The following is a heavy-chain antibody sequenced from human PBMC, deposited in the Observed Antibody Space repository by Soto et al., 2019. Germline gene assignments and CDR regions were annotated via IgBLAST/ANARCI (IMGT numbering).Heavy chain of an antibody. J-gene: IGHJ6*02. V-gene: IGHV1-18*01. Sequence: QVHLVQSGVEVKKPGASVKVSCKASGFTFSSHGFSWVRQAPGQGLEWMGWISSYNGERNFAQKFQGRVTTTTATATSTASMELRGLRSDDTAVYYCTRCGQYDVLTGYVSFYYGMDVWGQGTMVTVSS. CDR3: TRCGQYDVLTGYVSFYYGMDV. CDR1: GFTFSSHG. CDR2: ISSYNGER. D-gene: IGHD3-9*01.